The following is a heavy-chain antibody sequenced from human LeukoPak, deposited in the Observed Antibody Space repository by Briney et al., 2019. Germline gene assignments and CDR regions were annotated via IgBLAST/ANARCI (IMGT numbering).Heavy chain of an antibody. CDR1: GGSISSYY. J-gene: IGHJ1*01. CDR3: ARDDRAAAAGIKYFQH. V-gene: IGHV4-4*08. D-gene: IGHD6-13*01. CDR2: IYTSGST. Sequence: SETLSLTCTVSGGSISSYYWSWIRQPPGKGLEWIGRIYTSGSTNYNPSLKSRVTISVDTSKNRFSLKLSSVTAADTAVYYCARDDRAAAAGIKYFQHWGQGTLVTVSS.